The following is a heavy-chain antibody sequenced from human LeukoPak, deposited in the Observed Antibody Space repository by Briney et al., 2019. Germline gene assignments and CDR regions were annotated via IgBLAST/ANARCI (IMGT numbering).Heavy chain of an antibody. CDR3: ARGSGYLETFDY. D-gene: IGHD3-22*01. V-gene: IGHV3-30*02. CDR1: GFTFSSYG. J-gene: IGHJ4*02. CDR2: IRYDGSNK. Sequence: PGGSLRLSCAASGFTFSSYGMHWVRQAPGKGLEWVAFIRYDGSNKYYADSVKGRFTISRDNSRNTLYLQMNSLRAEDTAVHYCARGSGYLETFDYWGQGTLVTVSS.